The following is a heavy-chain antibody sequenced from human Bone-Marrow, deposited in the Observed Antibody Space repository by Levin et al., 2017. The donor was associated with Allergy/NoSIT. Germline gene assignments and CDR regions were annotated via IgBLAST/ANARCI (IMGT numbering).Heavy chain of an antibody. D-gene: IGHD3-22*01. CDR3: ARDYYDSSGSYFRTFDY. CDR2: IYHSGST. CDR1: GGSVSSGDCQ. V-gene: IGHV4-30-4*01. J-gene: IGHJ4*02. Sequence: KASETLSLTCTVSGGSVSSGDCQWTWIRQPPGTGLEWIGSIYHSGSTYYNPSLKSRISISMDASKNQFSLKLSSATASDTAVYYCARDYYDSSGSYFRTFDYWGQGSLVTVSS.